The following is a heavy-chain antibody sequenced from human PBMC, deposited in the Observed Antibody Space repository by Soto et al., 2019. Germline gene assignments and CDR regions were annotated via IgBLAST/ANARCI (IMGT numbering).Heavy chain of an antibody. D-gene: IGHD5-18*01. J-gene: IGHJ6*02. CDR3: ARLGDTAMVSVRRYYYYGMDV. CDR2: INHSGST. V-gene: IGHV4-34*01. CDR1: GGSFSGYY. Sequence: SETLSLTCAVYGGSFSGYYWSWIRQPPGKGLEWIGEINHSGSTNYNPSLKSRVTISVDTSKNQFSLKLSSVTAADTAVYYCARLGDTAMVSVRRYYYYGMDVWGQGTTVTV.